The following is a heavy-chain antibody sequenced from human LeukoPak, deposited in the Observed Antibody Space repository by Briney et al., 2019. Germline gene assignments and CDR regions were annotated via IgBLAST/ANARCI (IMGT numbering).Heavy chain of an antibody. CDR1: GFPASSNH. CDR2: IFGGGKT. D-gene: IGHD6-13*01. Sequence: RGSLRLSCAPSGFPASSNHMGSVRAAPGKGLEWVSVIFGGGKTSYAGSVQGRVTLSRDNSKNTLYLQMIRLRVEDTAVYYCSAWRGSSSFDYWGQGTLVTVSS. CDR3: SAWRGSSSFDY. V-gene: IGHV3-53*01. J-gene: IGHJ4*02.